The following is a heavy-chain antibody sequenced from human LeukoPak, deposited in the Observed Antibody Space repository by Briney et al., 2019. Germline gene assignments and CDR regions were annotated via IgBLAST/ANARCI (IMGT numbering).Heavy chain of an antibody. V-gene: IGHV3-20*04. CDR1: GFTFDDYG. CDR2: INWNGGST. J-gene: IGHJ6*03. D-gene: IGHD4-11*01. CDR3: ARGATVYSNYGNYYMDV. Sequence: GGSLRLSCAASGFTFDDYGMSWVRQAPGKGLEWVSGINWNGGSTGYADSVKGRFTISRDNAKNSLYLQMNSLRAEDTTLYYCARGATVYSNYGNYYMDVWGKGTTVTVSS.